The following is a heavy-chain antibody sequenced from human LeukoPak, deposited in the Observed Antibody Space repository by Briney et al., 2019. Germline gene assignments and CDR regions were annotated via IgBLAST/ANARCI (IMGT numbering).Heavy chain of an antibody. Sequence: ASVKVSCKASGYTFTGYYMHWVRQAPGQGLEWVGWINPNSGGTNYAQKFQGGVTMTRDTSISTAYMELSRLRSDDTAVYYCARDRGYCSSTSCQREAFDIWGQGTMVTVSS. CDR1: GYTFTGYY. J-gene: IGHJ3*02. D-gene: IGHD2-2*03. CDR3: ARDRGYCSSTSCQREAFDI. CDR2: INPNSGGT. V-gene: IGHV1-2*02.